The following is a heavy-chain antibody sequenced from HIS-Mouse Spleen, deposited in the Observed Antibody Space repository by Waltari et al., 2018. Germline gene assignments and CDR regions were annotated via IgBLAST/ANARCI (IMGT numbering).Heavy chain of an antibody. CDR1: GCSISSYY. J-gene: IGHJ4*02. V-gene: IGHV4-59*08. CDR3: ARGGLLAATYYFDY. D-gene: IGHD2-15*01. CDR2: IYYSGST. Sequence: QVQLQESGPGLVKPSETLSLTCTVSGCSISSYYWSWIRQPPGKGLEWIGYIYYSGSTNYNPSRKSRVTISVDTSKNQFSLKLSSVTAADTAVYYCARGGLLAATYYFDYWGQGTLVTVSS.